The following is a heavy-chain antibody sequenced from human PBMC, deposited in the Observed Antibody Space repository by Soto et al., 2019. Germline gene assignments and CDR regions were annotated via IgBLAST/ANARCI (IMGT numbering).Heavy chain of an antibody. J-gene: IGHJ3*02. V-gene: IGHV3-23*01. CDR1: EFTFSNYA. Sequence: EVQLLESGGGLVQPGGSLRLSCVGSEFTFSNYAMNWARQAPGEGPEWVSLISSSGGTTYYADSVKGRFSISRDNSKNTLYLQMNSLRVEDTAIYYCAKDIQGRGATTGDDAFDIWGQGTMVTVSS. CDR3: AKDIQGRGATTGDDAFDI. D-gene: IGHD1-1*01. CDR2: ISSSGGTT.